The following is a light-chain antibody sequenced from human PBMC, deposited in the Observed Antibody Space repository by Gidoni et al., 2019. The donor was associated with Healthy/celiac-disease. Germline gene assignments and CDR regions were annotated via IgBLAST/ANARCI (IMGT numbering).Light chain of an antibody. Sequence: EIVLTQSPGTLSFSPGERATLSFRASQSVSSSYLALYKQKPGQAPSLLIYVASSRATGIPDRFICSGSGTDFTITISRLESEDFAVYYCQHYGSSHTFGQGTKVEIK. V-gene: IGKV3-20*01. J-gene: IGKJ1*01. CDR1: QSVSSSY. CDR3: QHYGSSHT. CDR2: VAS.